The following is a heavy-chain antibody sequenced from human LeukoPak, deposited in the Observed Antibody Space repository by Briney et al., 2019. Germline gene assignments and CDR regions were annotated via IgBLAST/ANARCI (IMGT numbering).Heavy chain of an antibody. J-gene: IGHJ4*02. CDR3: ARPMVRGVIGVFDY. CDR2: INPNSGGT. V-gene: IGHV1-2*02. D-gene: IGHD3-10*01. CDR1: GYTFTGYY. Sequence: ASVKVSCKASGYTFTGYYMHWVRQAPGQGLEWMGWINPNSGGTNYAQKFQGRVTMTRDTSISIAYMELSRLRSDDTAVYYCARPMVRGVIGVFDYWGQGTLVTVSS.